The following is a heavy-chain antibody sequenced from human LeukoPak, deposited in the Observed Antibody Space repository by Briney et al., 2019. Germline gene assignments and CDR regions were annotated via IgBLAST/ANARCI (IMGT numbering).Heavy chain of an antibody. V-gene: IGHV1-8*01. Sequence: ASVKVSCKASGYTFTSYDINRVRQATGQGLGWMGWMNPNSGNTGYAQKFQGRVTMTRNTSISTAYMELSSLRSEDTAVYYCARRRNVWGSYRFDYWGQGTLVTVSS. D-gene: IGHD3-16*02. CDR2: MNPNSGNT. J-gene: IGHJ4*02. CDR3: ARRRNVWGSYRFDY. CDR1: GYTFTSYD.